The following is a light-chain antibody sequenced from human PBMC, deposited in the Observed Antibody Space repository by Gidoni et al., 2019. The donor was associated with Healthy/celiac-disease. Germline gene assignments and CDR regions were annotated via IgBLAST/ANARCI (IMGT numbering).Light chain of an antibody. V-gene: IGKV1-39*01. CDR3: QQSYSTLWT. CDR2: AAS. J-gene: IGKJ1*01. Sequence: DIQMTHSPSSLSASVGDRVTITCRASQSSSSYLNWYQQKPGKAPKLLIYAASSLQSGVPSRFSGSGSGTDFTLTISSLQPEDFATYYCQQSYSTLWTFXQXTKVEIK. CDR1: QSSSSY.